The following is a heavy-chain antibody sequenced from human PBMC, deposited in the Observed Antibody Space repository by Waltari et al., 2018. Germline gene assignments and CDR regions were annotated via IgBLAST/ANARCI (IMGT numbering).Heavy chain of an antibody. J-gene: IGHJ5*02. CDR1: GGTFSSYA. Sequence: QVQLVQSGAAMTKPGSSVKVSCQASGGTFSSYAISWVRQAPGQGLEWMGGIIPIFGTANYAQKFQGRVTITADESTSTAYMELSSLRSEDTAVYYCAGVTARGARWFDPWGQGTLVTVSS. V-gene: IGHV1-69*01. CDR2: IIPIFGTA. D-gene: IGHD2-21*02. CDR3: AGVTARGARWFDP.